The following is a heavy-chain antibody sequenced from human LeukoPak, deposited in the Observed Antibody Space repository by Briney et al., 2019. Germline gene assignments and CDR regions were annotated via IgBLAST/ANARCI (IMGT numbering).Heavy chain of an antibody. J-gene: IGHJ4*02. V-gene: IGHV3-48*02. CDR3: ARSRWDY. Sequence: GGSLRLSCAASGFTFSTYSMNWVRQAPGKGLEWVAYISSSSSSIYYADSVKGRFTISRGNAKNSLYLQMNSLRDEDTAVYYCARSRWDYWGQGTLVTVSS. CDR1: GFTFSTYS. CDR2: ISSSSSSI. D-gene: IGHD2-15*01.